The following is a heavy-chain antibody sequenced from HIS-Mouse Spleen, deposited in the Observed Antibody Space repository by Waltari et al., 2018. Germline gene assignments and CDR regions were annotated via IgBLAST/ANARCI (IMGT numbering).Heavy chain of an antibody. D-gene: IGHD1-26*01. CDR2: IWYDGSNK. J-gene: IGHJ4*02. V-gene: IGHV3-33*06. CDR3: AKSPLNRGELLIDY. Sequence: QVQLVESGGGVVQPGRPLRPPCAASGFTFMSYGLHWVRQAPGKGLEWVAVIWYDGSNKYYADSVKGRFTISRDNSKNTLYLQMNSLRAEDTAVYYCAKSPLNRGELLIDYWGQGTLVTVSS. CDR1: GFTFMSYG.